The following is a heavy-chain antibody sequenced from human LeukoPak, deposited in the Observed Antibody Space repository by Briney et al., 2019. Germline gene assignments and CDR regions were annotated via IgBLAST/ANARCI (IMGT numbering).Heavy chain of an antibody. CDR2: IYYSGST. CDR3: ARSRPNYYYYGMDV. V-gene: IGHV4-31*03. D-gene: IGHD6-6*01. CDR1: GGSISSGGYY. J-gene: IGHJ6*02. Sequence: SETLSLTCTVSGGSISSGGYYWSWIRQHPGKGLEWIVYIYYSGSTYYNPSLKSRVTISVDTSKNQFSLKLSSVTAADTAVYYCARSRPNYYYYGMDVWGQGTTVTVSS.